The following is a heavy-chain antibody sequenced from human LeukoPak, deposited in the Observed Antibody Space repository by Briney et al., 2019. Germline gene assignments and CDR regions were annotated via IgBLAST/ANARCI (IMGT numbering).Heavy chain of an antibody. J-gene: IGHJ6*02. Sequence: GGSLRLSCAASEFTFSSYAMSWVRQAPGKGLEWVSAISGSGGSTYYADSVKGRFTISRDNSKNTLYLQMNSLRAEDTAVYYCASYSSGWRGYYYYGMDVWGQGTTVTVSS. CDR1: EFTFSSYA. CDR3: ASYSSGWRGYYYYGMDV. CDR2: ISGSGGST. D-gene: IGHD6-19*01. V-gene: IGHV3-23*01.